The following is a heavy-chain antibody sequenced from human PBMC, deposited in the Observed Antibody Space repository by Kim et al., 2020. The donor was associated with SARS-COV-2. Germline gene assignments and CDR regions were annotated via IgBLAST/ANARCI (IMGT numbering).Heavy chain of an antibody. CDR2: INTNTGNP. D-gene: IGHD2-21*02. CDR1: GYTFTSYA. V-gene: IGHV7-4-1*02. Sequence: ASVKVSCKASGYTFTSYAMNWVRQAPGQGLEWMGWINTNTGNPTYAQGFTGRFVFSLDTSVSTAYLQISSLKAEDTAVYYCARAMVLIVVVTAPPYDYWGQGTLVTVSS. J-gene: IGHJ4*02. CDR3: ARAMVLIVVVTAPPYDY.